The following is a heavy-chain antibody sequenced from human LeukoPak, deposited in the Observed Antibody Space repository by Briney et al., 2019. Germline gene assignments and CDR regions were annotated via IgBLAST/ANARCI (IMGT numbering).Heavy chain of an antibody. CDR1: GYTFTGYY. CDR2: INPNSGGT. CDR3: ARSRRYCSGGSCYSENNWFDP. Sequence: ASVKVSCKASGYTFTGYYMHWVRQALGQGLEWMGWINPNSGGTNYAQKFQGRVTMTRDTSISTAYMELSRLRSDDTAVYYCARSRRYCSGGSCYSENNWFDPWGQGTLVTVSS. J-gene: IGHJ5*02. V-gene: IGHV1-2*02. D-gene: IGHD2-15*01.